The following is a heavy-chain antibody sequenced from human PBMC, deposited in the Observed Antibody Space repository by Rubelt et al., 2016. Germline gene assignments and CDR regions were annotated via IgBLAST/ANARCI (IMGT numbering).Heavy chain of an antibody. V-gene: IGHV3-23*01. CDR2: ISGSGGST. J-gene: IGHJ4*02. CDR3: AKGVNSGSYNYFDS. Sequence: SCAASGFTFSSYAMTWVRQVPGKGLEWVSGISGSGGSTYNADSVKGRLTISRDNSKNTLYLQMNSLRAEDTAVYSCAKGVNSGSYNYFDSWGQGILVTVSS. D-gene: IGHD1-26*01. CDR1: GFTFSSYA.